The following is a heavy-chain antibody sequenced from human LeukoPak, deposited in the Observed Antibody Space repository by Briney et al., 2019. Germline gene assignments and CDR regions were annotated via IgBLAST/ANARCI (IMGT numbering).Heavy chain of an antibody. J-gene: IGHJ4*02. CDR3: ERGTTAAAGIFYC. V-gene: IGHV4-4*07. CDR1: GGSISGYY. Sequence: PSETLSLTCSVSGGSISGYYWSWVRQPAGQGLKWIGRIYSSGSTNYNPSLNSRVTMSVDTSNNPFSLMLTSVTAAETAVYFCERGTTAAAGIFYCWGEGNLVTVSS. CDR2: IYSSGST. D-gene: IGHD6-13*01.